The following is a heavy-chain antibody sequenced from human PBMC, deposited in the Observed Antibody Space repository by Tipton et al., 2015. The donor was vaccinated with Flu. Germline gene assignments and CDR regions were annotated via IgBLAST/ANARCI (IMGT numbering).Heavy chain of an antibody. CDR1: GFTFSSYG. CDR2: IWYDGSNK. D-gene: IGHD1-26*01. Sequence: SLRLSCAASGFTFSSYGMHWVRQAPGKGLEWVAVIWYDGSNKYYADSVKGRFTISRDNAKNSLYLQMNSLRAEDTAVYYCARDGKDMDVWGKGTTVTVSS. CDR3: ARDGKDMDV. J-gene: IGHJ6*03. V-gene: IGHV3-33*01.